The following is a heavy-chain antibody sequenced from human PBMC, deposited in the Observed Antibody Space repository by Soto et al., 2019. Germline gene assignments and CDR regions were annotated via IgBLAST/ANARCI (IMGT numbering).Heavy chain of an antibody. J-gene: IGHJ4*02. CDR2: ITYDGSNK. CDR3: AEDQCHQVVPAAMPGDY. Sequence: QVQLVESGGGVVQPGRSLRLSCAASGFTFSSYAMHWVRQAPGKGLEWVAVITYDGSNKYYAESVKGRFTCSRDNSKYQLYLQMISLRAEDTAVYYCAEDQCHQVVPAAMPGDYWGQGPLVTVSS. V-gene: IGHV3-30-3*01. CDR1: GFTFSSYA. D-gene: IGHD2-2*01.